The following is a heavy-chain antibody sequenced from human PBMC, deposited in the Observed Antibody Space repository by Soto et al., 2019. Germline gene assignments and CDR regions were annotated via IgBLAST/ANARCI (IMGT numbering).Heavy chain of an antibody. CDR2: MSYDGSNK. J-gene: IGHJ4*02. V-gene: IGHV3-30-3*01. Sequence: QVQLVESGGGVVQPGRSLRLSCAASGFTFSSYAMHWVRQAPGKGLEWVAVMSYDGSNKYYADSVKGRFTISRDNSKNTPYLQMNSLRAEDTAVYYCARARLDTPALDYWGQGTLVTVSS. CDR1: GFTFSSYA. D-gene: IGHD2-2*01. CDR3: ARARLDTPALDY.